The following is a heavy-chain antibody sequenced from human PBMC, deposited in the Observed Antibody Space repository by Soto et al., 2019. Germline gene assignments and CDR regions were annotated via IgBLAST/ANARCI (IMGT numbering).Heavy chain of an antibody. D-gene: IGHD4-17*01. V-gene: IGHV4-61*01. Sequence: SETLSLTCTVSGGSVSSGSYYWSWIRQPPGKGLEWIGYIYYSGSTNYNPSLKSRVTISVDTSKHQLSLKLSSVTAADTAVYYCARGDYGGNYDYWGQGTLVTVSS. CDR2: IYYSGST. J-gene: IGHJ4*02. CDR3: ARGDYGGNYDY. CDR1: GGSVSSGSYY.